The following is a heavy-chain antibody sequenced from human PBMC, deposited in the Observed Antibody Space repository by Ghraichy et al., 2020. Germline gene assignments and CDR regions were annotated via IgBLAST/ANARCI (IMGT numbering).Heavy chain of an antibody. D-gene: IGHD2-8*01. CDR2: IYYSGST. CDR1: GGSISSRNDY. J-gene: IGHJ6*03. CDR3: ARMVYAPPDYYYYMDV. Sequence: SQTLSLTCTVSGGSISSRNDYWSWIRQHPGKGLEWIGYIYYSGSTHYNPSLESRVTLSVDTSKNQFSLKLTSVTAADSAVYYCARMVYAPPDYYYYMDVWGKGTTVTVSS. V-gene: IGHV4-31*03.